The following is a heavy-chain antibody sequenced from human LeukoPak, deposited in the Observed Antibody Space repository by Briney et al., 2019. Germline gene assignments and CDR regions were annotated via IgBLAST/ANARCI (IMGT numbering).Heavy chain of an antibody. V-gene: IGHV4-59*11. CDR3: ARSNWGSDSYYYYMDI. CDR2: IYYSGST. D-gene: IGHD7-27*01. Sequence: SEPLSLTYTVSGGSISGHYWSWLRQPPGKGLDWIGHIYYSGSTNYNPSFTSRVTMSVDTSKEQLSLNLNSVTTADTAVYYCARSNWGSDSYYYYMDIWGKGTTVTVSS. J-gene: IGHJ6*03. CDR1: GGSISGHY.